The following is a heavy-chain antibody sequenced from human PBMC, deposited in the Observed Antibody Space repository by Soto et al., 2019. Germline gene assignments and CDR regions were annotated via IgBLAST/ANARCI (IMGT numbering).Heavy chain of an antibody. CDR3: ARGRNNWNYRPDLDY. CDR1: GGTFSSYA. J-gene: IGHJ4*02. CDR2: IIPIFGTA. D-gene: IGHD1-7*01. Sequence: SVKFSCKASGGTFSSYAISWVRQAPGQGLEWMGGIIPIFGTANYAQKFQGRVTITADESTSTAYMELSSLRSEDTAVYYCARGRNNWNYRPDLDYWGQGTLVTVSS. V-gene: IGHV1-69*13.